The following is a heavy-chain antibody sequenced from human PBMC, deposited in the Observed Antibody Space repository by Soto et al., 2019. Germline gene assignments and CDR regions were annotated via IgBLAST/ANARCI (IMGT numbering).Heavy chain of an antibody. CDR1: GGSFSGYY. CDR3: ARRAARTYYYGAVSSGLDY. V-gene: IGHV4-34*01. CDR2: INHSGST. D-gene: IGHD3-10*01. J-gene: IGHJ4*02. Sequence: QVQLQQWGAGLLKPSETLSLTCAVYGGSFSGYYWSWIRQPPGKGLEWIGEINHSGSTNYNPSLKSRVTISVDASKNQFSLKLSSVTAADTAVYYCARRAARTYYYGAVSSGLDYWGQGTLVTVSS.